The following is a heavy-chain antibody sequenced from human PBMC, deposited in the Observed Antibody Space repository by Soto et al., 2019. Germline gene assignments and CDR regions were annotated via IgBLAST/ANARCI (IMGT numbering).Heavy chain of an antibody. CDR3: ARHHGSPGSYFGMDV. D-gene: IGHD6-13*01. J-gene: IGHJ6*02. CDR2: IYPGDSDT. V-gene: IGHV5-51*01. Sequence: LGESLKISCNGSGYSFTSYWINWVRQMPGKGLEWMGIIYPGDSDTRYSPSFQGQVTISADKSISTAYLQWRSLKASDTAMYYCARHHGSPGSYFGMDVWGQGTKVTVYS. CDR1: GYSFTSYW.